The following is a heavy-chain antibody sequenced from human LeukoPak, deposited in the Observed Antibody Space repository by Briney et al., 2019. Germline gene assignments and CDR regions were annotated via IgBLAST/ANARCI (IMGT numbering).Heavy chain of an antibody. CDR3: ARGPNYYYDSSGYFDY. V-gene: IGHV1-69*01. D-gene: IGHD3-22*01. Sequence: SVKVSCKTSGGTFSTYAINWVRQALGQGPEWMGGIIPIFGTANYAQKFHGRVTITADESTSTAYMELSSLRSEDTAVYYCARGPNYYYDSSGYFDYWGQGTLVTVSS. J-gene: IGHJ4*02. CDR2: IIPIFGTA. CDR1: GGTFSTYA.